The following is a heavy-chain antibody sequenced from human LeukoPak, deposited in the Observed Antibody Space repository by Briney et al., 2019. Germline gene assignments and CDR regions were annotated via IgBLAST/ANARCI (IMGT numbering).Heavy chain of an antibody. CDR1: GYTFTSYG. V-gene: IGHV1-18*01. D-gene: IGHD3-9*01. CDR3: ARGAPYYDILTGYYIYSAFDI. Sequence: GASVKVSCKASGYTFTSYGISWVRQAPGQGLEWMGWISAYNGNTNYAQKFQGRVTITADESTSTAYMELSSLRSEDTAVYYCARGAPYYDILTGYYIYSAFDIWGQGTMVTVSS. J-gene: IGHJ3*02. CDR2: ISAYNGNT.